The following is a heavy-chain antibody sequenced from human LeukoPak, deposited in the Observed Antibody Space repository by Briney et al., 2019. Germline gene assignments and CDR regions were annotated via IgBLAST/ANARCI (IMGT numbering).Heavy chain of an antibody. CDR2: ISYDGSNK. V-gene: IGHV3-30*03. J-gene: IGHJ4*02. D-gene: IGHD6-13*01. CDR1: GFTFSSYG. Sequence: PGGSLRLSCAASGFTFSSYGMHWVRQAPGKGLEWVAVISYDGSNKYYADSVKGRFTISRDNSKNTLYLQMNSLRAEDTAVYCCSTYSSSAGFDYRGQGTLVTVSS. CDR3: STYSSSAGFDY.